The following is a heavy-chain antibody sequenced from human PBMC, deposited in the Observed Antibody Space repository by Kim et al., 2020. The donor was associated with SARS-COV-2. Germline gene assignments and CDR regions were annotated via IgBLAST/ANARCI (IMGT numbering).Heavy chain of an antibody. CDR2: I. D-gene: IGHD1-26*01. Sequence: IYYADSVKGRFTISRDDAKNSLYLQMNSLIDEDTAIYFCARDYRWSCDYWGHGTPVTVSS. J-gene: IGHJ4*01. CDR3: ARDYRWSCDY. V-gene: IGHV3-48*02.